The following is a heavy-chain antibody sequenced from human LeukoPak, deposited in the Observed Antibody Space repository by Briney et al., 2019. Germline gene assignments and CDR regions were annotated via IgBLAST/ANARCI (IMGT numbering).Heavy chain of an antibody. CDR3: ARDGASVAVPFDY. CDR1: GGSFSGYY. J-gene: IGHJ4*02. Sequence: PSETLSVTCAVYGGSFSGYYWSWIRQPPGNGLEWIGEINHSGSTNYNPSLKSRVTISVDTSKNQFSLKLSSVTAADTAVYYCARDGASVAVPFDYWGQGTLVTVSS. CDR2: INHSGST. D-gene: IGHD6-19*01. V-gene: IGHV4-34*01.